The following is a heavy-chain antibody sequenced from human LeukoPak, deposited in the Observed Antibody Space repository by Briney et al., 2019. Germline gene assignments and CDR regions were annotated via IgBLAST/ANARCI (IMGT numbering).Heavy chain of an antibody. CDR3: ARLRGAMTPVTSDFDY. CDR1: GGSISGSSYY. CDR2: GFYSGSA. D-gene: IGHD4-17*01. Sequence: SSETLSLTCTVSGGSISGSSYYWAWVRQPPGKVLEWVGSGFYSGSAYSNPSLKSRVTISVGTSRNQFSLNLSSVTAADTAVYYCARLRGAMTPVTSDFDYWGQGTLVTVSS. V-gene: IGHV4-39*01. J-gene: IGHJ4*02.